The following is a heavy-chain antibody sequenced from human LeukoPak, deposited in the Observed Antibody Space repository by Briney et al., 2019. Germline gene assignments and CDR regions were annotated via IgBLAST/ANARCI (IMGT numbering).Heavy chain of an antibody. Sequence: SETLSLTCTVSGGSISSYYWSWIRQPPGKGLEWIGYIYYSGSTNYNPSLKSRVTISVDTSKNQFSLKLSSVTAADTAVYYCARDTTSSGWLDYWGQGTLVTVSS. CDR3: ARDTTSSGWLDY. V-gene: IGHV4-59*01. CDR2: IYYSGST. D-gene: IGHD6-19*01. J-gene: IGHJ4*02. CDR1: GGSISSYY.